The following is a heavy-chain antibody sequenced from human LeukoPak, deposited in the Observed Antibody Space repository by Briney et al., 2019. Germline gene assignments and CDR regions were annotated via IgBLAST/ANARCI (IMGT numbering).Heavy chain of an antibody. J-gene: IGHJ4*02. CDR3: AREGDYDSSGYYPY. CDR1: GGSISSGGYY. Sequence: SETLSLTCTVSGGSISSGGYYWSWIRQHPGKGLEWIGYIYYSGSTYYNPSLKSRVTISVDTSKNQFSLKLSSVTAADTAVYYCAREGDYDSSGYYPYWGQGTLVTVSS. CDR2: IYYSGST. D-gene: IGHD3-22*01. V-gene: IGHV4-31*03.